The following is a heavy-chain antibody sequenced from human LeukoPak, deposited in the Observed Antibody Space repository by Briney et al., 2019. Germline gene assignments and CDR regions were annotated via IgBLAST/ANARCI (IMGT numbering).Heavy chain of an antibody. CDR1: GGSIRSYY. J-gene: IGHJ6*03. CDR3: ARGRVSSSTWYSTYYYYFYMDV. D-gene: IGHD1-1*01. Sequence: SETLSLTCTVSGGSIRSYYWSWIRQPPGKGLEWVGRIYPSGSTNYNPSLKSRVTISVDTTKNLFSLRLRSVTAADTAVYFCARGRVSSSTWYSTYYYYFYMDVWGKGTTVTVSS. V-gene: IGHV4-59*01. CDR2: IYPSGST.